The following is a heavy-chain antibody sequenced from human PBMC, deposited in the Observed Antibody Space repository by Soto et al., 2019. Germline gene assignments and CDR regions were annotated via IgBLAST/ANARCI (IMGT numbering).Heavy chain of an antibody. Sequence: EVQLVESGGGLVKPGRSLRLSCAASGFTFDDYAMHWVRQVPGKGPEWFSGISWNSGSRGYAESVRGRFTISSDNAKNFLYLQMNSLRAEDTALYYCAKSKVDLEILKTTGTTCWGPFHIWGQGTMVSVSS. D-gene: IGHD4-17*01. CDR2: ISWNSGSR. J-gene: IGHJ3*02. CDR3: AKSKVDLEILKTTGTTCWGPFHI. CDR1: GFTFDDYA. V-gene: IGHV3-9*01.